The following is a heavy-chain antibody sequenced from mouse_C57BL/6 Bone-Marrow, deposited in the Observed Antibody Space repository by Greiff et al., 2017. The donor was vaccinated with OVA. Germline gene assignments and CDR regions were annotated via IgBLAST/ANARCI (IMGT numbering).Heavy chain of an antibody. J-gene: IGHJ3*01. CDR2: IYPGDGDT. Sequence: VQLQQSGPELVKPGASVKISCKASGYAFSSSWMNWVKQRPGKGLEWIGRIYPGDGDTNYNGKFKGKATLTADKSSSTAYMQLSSLTSEDSAVYFCASGYDSGFAYWGQGTLVTVSA. CDR3: ASGYDSGFAY. V-gene: IGHV1-82*01. D-gene: IGHD2-10*02. CDR1: GYAFSSSW.